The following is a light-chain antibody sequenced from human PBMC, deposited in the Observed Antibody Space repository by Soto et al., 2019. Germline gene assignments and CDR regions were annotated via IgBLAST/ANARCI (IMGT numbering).Light chain of an antibody. Sequence: QSALTQPPSASGSPGQSVAISCTGTSSDVGGYNYVSWSQQHPGKAPKLMIYEVSKRPSGVPDRLSGSKSANTASLTVSGLQAEDEADYYCSSYAGSNNLVFGGGTEVSVL. CDR3: SSYAGSNNLV. V-gene: IGLV2-8*01. CDR1: SSDVGGYNY. CDR2: EVS. J-gene: IGLJ2*01.